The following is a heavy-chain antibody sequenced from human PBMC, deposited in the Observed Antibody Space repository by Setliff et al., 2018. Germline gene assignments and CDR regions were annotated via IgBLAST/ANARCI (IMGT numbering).Heavy chain of an antibody. J-gene: IGHJ6*02. CDR1: GGSISSSRYY. V-gene: IGHV4-39*01. Sequence: LSLTCTASGGSISSSRYYWGWIRQPPGKGLEWIGSINYSGSTYYNPSLKSRVTISVETSKNQFSLKLSSVTAAGTAVYYCARAAGYSSSWYHYYYGMDVWGQGTTVTVSS. CDR3: ARAAGYSSSWYHYYYGMDV. D-gene: IGHD6-13*01. CDR2: INYSGST.